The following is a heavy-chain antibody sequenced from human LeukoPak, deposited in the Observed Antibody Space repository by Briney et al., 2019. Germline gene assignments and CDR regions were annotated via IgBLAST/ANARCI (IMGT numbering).Heavy chain of an antibody. J-gene: IGHJ4*02. CDR2: INQDGSGR. CDR3: ARDPDYGDPGPFWDY. Sequence: GGSLRLSCGASGFTFSTYWMSGVRQAPGKGLEGVANINQDGSGRYHVDSVKGRITISRDNAKNSLYLQMNSLRAEDTAVYYCARDPDYGDPGPFWDYWGQGTLVTVSS. CDR1: GFTFSTYW. D-gene: IGHD4-17*01. V-gene: IGHV3-7*01.